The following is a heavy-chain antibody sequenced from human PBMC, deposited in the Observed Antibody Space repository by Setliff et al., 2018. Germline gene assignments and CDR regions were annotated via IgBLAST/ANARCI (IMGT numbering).Heavy chain of an antibody. CDR2: ISWNSGSV. CDR1: GFTFDDYA. Sequence: LRLSCAASGFTFDDYAMHWVRQAPGKGLEWVSGISWNSGSVGYADSVQGRFTISRDNAKNSLHLQMNSLRAEDTAVYYCARVAGRGRYWYFDLWGRGTLVTVSS. CDR3: ARVAGRGRYWYFDL. V-gene: IGHV3-9*01. J-gene: IGHJ2*01.